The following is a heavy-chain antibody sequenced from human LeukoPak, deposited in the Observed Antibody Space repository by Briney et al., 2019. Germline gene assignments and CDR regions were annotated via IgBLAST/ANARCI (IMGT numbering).Heavy chain of an antibody. CDR1: GGTFSSYA. V-gene: IGHV1-69*05. J-gene: IGHJ3*02. Sequence: SVKVSCKASGGTFSSYAISWVRQAPGQGLEWMGGIIPIFGTANYAQKFQGRVTITTDESTSTAYMELRSLRSDDTAVYYCARSGDSSGSAAFDIWGQGTMVTVSS. CDR3: ARSGDSSGSAAFDI. D-gene: IGHD3-22*01. CDR2: IIPIFGTA.